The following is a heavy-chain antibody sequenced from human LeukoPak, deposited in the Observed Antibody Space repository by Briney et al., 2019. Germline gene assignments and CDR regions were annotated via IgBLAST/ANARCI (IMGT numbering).Heavy chain of an antibody. D-gene: IGHD1-1*01. CDR1: GGSISSSVYY. CDR3: VRLVSATGNFDF. Sequence: PSETLSLTCSVSGGSISSSVYYWGWIRQPPGKGLEWIETIDYSGDTYYNPSLKSRVTISMDTSKNQFSLKLRSVTAADTAVYFCVRLVSATGNFDFWGQGALVTVSS. CDR2: IDYSGDT. V-gene: IGHV4-39*07. J-gene: IGHJ4*02.